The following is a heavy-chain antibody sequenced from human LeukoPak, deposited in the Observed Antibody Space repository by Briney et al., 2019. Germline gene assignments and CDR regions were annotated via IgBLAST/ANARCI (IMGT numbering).Heavy chain of an antibody. J-gene: IGHJ5*02. CDR1: GGSISGSY. CDR2: IYYSGST. D-gene: IGHD3-10*01. CDR3: ARRPGSGSPKTQNWFDP. Sequence: PSETLSLTCTVSGGSISGSYWSWIRQPPGKGLEWIGYIYYSGSTNYNPSLKSRVTISVDTSKNQFSLKVRSVTAADTAVYYCARRPGSGSPKTQNWFDPWGQGTLVTVSS. V-gene: IGHV4-59*08.